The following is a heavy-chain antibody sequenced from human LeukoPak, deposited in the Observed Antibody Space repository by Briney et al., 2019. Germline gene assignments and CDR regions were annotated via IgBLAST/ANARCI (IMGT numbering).Heavy chain of an antibody. CDR2: ISGSGGST. CDR1: GFTFSSYA. Sequence: PGGSLRLSCAASGFTFSSYAMSWVRQAPGKGLEWVSAISGSGGSTYYADSVKGRFTISRDNSKNTLYLQMNSLRAEDTAVYYCAKVLTPQYYYYYYMDVWGKGTTVTVSS. J-gene: IGHJ6*03. V-gene: IGHV3-23*01. CDR3: AKVLTPQYYYYYYMDV.